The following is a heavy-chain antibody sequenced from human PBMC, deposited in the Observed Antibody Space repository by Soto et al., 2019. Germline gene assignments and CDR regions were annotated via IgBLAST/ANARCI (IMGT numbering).Heavy chain of an antibody. J-gene: IGHJ6*03. V-gene: IGHV4-59*08. CDR1: GGSISSYY. CDR3: ARHWGGYYYYYMDV. CDR2: IYYSGST. Sequence: PSETLSLTCTVSGGSISSYYWSWIRQPPGKGLEWIGYIYYSGSTNYNPSLKSRVTISVDTSKNQFSLKLSSVTAADTAVYYCARHWGGYYYYYMDVWGKGTTVTVSS. D-gene: IGHD3-10*01.